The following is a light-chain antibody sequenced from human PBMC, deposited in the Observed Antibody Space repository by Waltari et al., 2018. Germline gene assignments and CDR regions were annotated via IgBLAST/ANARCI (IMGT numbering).Light chain of an antibody. CDR1: QSLVHSDGKTY. Sequence: DVVMTQTPLSLPVTLGQPASISCRSSQSLVHSDGKTYLSWVHERPGQPPRLLIYQISSRFSGVPDRFSGSGAVTDFTLTISSLQPEDFASYYCQQTSSSPLTFGPGTKLDIK. CDR2: QIS. CDR3: QQTSSSPLT. J-gene: IGKJ3*01. V-gene: IGKV2-24*01.